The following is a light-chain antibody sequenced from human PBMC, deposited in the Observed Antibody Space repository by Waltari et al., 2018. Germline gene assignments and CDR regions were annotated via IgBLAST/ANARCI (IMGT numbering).Light chain of an antibody. J-gene: IGLJ2*01. CDR2: EGT. CDR1: SSDVGSYNL. V-gene: IGLV2-23*01. Sequence: QSALTQPASVSGSPGQSITISCTGTSSDVGSYNLVSWYHHYPGKAPKLMIYEGTKRPSGVSNRFSCSKSGNTASLTISGLQAEDEADYHCCSYAHSSRVVFGGGTKVTVL. CDR3: CSYAHSSRVV.